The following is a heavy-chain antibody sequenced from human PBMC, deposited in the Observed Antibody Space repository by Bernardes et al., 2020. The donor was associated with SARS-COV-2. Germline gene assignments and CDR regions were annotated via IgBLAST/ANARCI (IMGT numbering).Heavy chain of an antibody. V-gene: IGHV4-59*01. Sequence: SETLSLTCTVSGGSISSSYWSWIRQPPGQGLEWIGYGYYSGTTNYNPSLKSRVTISVDTSKNQFSLKLTSVTAADTAVYYCARDAYSDFWSNYYPYWYFDLWGRGTLVTVSS. CDR2: GYYSGTT. CDR1: GGSISSSY. D-gene: IGHD3-3*01. J-gene: IGHJ2*01. CDR3: ARDAYSDFWSNYYPYWYFDL.